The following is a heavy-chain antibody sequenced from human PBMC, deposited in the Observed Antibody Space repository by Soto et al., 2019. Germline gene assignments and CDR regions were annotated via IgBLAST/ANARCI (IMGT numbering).Heavy chain of an antibody. CDR2: IYYSGST. CDR1: GGSISSSSYY. D-gene: IGHD3-3*01. V-gene: IGHV4-39*01. CDR3: ARHLPTPVLRFLEWPDPGPYYFDY. Sequence: SETLSLTCTVSGGSISSSSYYWGWIRQPPGKGLEWIGSIYYSGSTYYNPSLKSRVTISVDTSKNQFSLKLSSVTAADTAVYYCARHLPTPVLRFLEWPDPGPYYFDYWGQGTLVTVSS. J-gene: IGHJ4*02.